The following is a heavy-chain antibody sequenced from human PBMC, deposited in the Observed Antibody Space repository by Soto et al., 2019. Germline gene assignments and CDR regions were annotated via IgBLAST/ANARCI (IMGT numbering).Heavy chain of an antibody. V-gene: IGHV3-30-3*01. J-gene: IGHJ4*02. CDR1: GFTFSSYA. CDR3: ARGRSDY. CDR2: ISYDGSNK. Sequence: GGSLSLSCAASGFTFSSYATHWVRQAPGKGLEWVAVISYDGSNKYYADSVKGRFTISRDNSKNTLYLQMNSLRAEDTAVYYCARGRSDYWGQGTLVTVSS.